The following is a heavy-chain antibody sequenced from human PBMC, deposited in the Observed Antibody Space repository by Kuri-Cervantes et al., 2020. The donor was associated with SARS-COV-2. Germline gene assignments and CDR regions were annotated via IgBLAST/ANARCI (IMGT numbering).Heavy chain of an antibody. J-gene: IGHJ4*02. CDR2: IYYSGST. Sequence: SETLSLTCTVSGGSISSYYWSWIRQPPGKGLEYIGYIYYSGSTNYNPSLKGRVTISVDTSRNQLSLKLSSVTAADTAVYYCVRRATRGPGGDHPFDYWGQGTLVTVSS. CDR3: VRRATRGPGGDHPFDY. D-gene: IGHD3-10*01. V-gene: IGHV4-59*01. CDR1: GGSISSYY.